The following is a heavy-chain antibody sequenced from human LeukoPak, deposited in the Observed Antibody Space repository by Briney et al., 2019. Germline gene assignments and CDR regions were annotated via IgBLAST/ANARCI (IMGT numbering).Heavy chain of an antibody. CDR3: ARWQINLYYFDY. CDR2: IYHSGRT. J-gene: IGHJ4*02. D-gene: IGHD1-14*01. CDR1: GYSISSGYY. Sequence: SETLSLTCTVSGYSISSGYYWGWIRQPPGKGLEWIGSIYHSGRTFYNPSLKSRVTISVDTSKNQFSLKLSSVTAADTAVYYCARWQINLYYFDYWGQGTLVTVSS. V-gene: IGHV4-38-2*02.